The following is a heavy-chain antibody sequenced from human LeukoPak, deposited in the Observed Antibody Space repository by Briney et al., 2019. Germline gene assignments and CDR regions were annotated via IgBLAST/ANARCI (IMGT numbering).Heavy chain of an antibody. CDR2: IKYDGNEG. Sequence: GGSLRLSCAASGFTFSSYWMSWMRQAPGKGLEWVANIKYDGNEGYYVDSVKGRFTISRDNAKNSLYLQLNSLRVEGTAVYYCKSGGAAPGSFDYWGQGTLVTVSP. CDR1: GFTFSSYW. J-gene: IGHJ4*02. V-gene: IGHV3-7*01. CDR3: KSGGAAPGSFDY. D-gene: IGHD1-1*01.